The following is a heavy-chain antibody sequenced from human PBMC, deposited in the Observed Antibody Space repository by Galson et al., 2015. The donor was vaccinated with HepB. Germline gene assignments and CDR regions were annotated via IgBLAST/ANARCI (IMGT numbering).Heavy chain of an antibody. CDR3: ARGGSGWYVRGYHMDV. Sequence: SLRLSCAASGFTFSSYAMSWVRQAPGKGLEWVSAISGSGGSTYYADSVKGRFTISRDNSKNTLYLQMNSLRAEDTAVYYCARGGSGWYVRGYHMDVWGKGTAVTVAS. CDR2: ISGSGGST. V-gene: IGHV3-23*01. CDR1: GFTFSSYA. J-gene: IGHJ6*03. D-gene: IGHD6-19*01.